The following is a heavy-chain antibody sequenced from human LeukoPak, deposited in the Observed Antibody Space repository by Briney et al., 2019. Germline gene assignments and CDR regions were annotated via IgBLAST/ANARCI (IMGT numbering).Heavy chain of an antibody. D-gene: IGHD3-22*01. J-gene: IGHJ3*02. V-gene: IGHV3-30*04. CDR3: AREGSYYYDSSGYFDAFDI. Sequence: GGSLRLSCAASGFTFSSYAMHWVRQAPGKGLEWVAVISYDGSNKYYADSVKGRFTMSRDNSKNTLYLQMNSLRAEDTAVYYCAREGSYYYDSSGYFDAFDIWGQGTMVTVSS. CDR2: ISYDGSNK. CDR1: GFTFSSYA.